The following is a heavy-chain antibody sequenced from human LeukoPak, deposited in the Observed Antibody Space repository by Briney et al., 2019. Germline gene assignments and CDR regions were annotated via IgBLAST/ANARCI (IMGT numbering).Heavy chain of an antibody. V-gene: IGHV3-74*01. CDR2: INSDGSST. J-gene: IGHJ4*02. Sequence: GGSLRLSCAASGFTFSSYWMHWVRQAPGKGLVWVSRINSDGSSTSYADSVKGRFTISRDNAKNTLYLQMNSLRAEDTAAYYCARSRALYYFDYWGQGTLVTVSS. CDR3: ARSRALYYFDY. CDR1: GFTFSSYW.